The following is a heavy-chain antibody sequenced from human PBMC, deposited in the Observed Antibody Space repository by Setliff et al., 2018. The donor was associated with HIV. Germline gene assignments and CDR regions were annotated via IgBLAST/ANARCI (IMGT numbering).Heavy chain of an antibody. Sequence: ASVKVSCKASGYIYTNYAIHWVRQAPGQGLEWMGWINCGNGATKYAQNFQDRFTITTDTSASTVYMELRSLGSEDTAVYYCARDRWFGESAPRLLDYWGPGTQVTVSS. CDR3: ARDRWFGESAPRLLDY. CDR2: INCGNGAT. CDR1: GYIYTNYA. V-gene: IGHV1-3*01. J-gene: IGHJ4*02. D-gene: IGHD3-10*01.